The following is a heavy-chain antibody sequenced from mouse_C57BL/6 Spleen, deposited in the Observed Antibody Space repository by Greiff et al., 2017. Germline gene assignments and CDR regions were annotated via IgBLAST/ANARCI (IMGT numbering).Heavy chain of an antibody. V-gene: IGHV1-50*01. CDR3: ASTVVATKDYWYFDV. CDR1: GYTFTSYW. J-gene: IGHJ1*03. CDR2: IDPSDSYT. D-gene: IGHD1-1*01. Sequence: QVQLQQPGAELVKPGASVKLSCKASGYTFTSYWMQWVKQRPGQGLEWIGAIDPSDSYTSYNQKFKGQATLTVDTSASTAYMQRSSLTSEDSAVYYCASTVVATKDYWYFDVWGTGTTVTVSS.